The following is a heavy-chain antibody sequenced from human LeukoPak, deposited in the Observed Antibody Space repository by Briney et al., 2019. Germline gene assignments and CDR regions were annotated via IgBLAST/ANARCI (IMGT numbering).Heavy chain of an antibody. CDR2: ISYDGRNK. V-gene: IGHV3-30*18. CDR1: GFTFSSYG. Sequence: AGGSLRLSCAASGFTFSSYGMHWVRQAPGKGLEWVAVISYDGRNKNDTDYVKGPFTISRDNNTVYLQMNSLRADDTAVFYCAKVPLRTGLKYFDYWGQGTLVTVSS. D-gene: IGHD3/OR15-3a*01. CDR3: AKVPLRTGLKYFDY. J-gene: IGHJ4*02.